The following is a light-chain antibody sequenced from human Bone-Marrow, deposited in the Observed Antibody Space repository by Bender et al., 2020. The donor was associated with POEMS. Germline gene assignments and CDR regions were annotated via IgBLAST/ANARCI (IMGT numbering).Light chain of an antibody. CDR1: VLAKKY. CDR2: KDS. J-gene: IGLJ3*02. CDR3: YSATDNAWV. Sequence: SYELTQPSSVSVPPGQTARITCSGDVLAKKYGRWFQQKPGQAPVLVIYKDSERPTGIPERFSGSSSGTTVTLTISGAQVEDEADYYCYSATDNAWVFGGGTKLTVL. V-gene: IGLV3-27*01.